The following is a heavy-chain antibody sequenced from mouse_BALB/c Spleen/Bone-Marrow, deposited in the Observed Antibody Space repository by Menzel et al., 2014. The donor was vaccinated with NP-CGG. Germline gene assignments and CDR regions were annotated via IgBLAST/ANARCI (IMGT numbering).Heavy chain of an antibody. D-gene: IGHD3-1*01. V-gene: IGHV1-5*01. J-gene: IGHJ4*01. CDR3: TRSGSLGAMDY. Sequence: EVQLQQSGTVLARPEASVKMSCKASGYSFTSYWMHWVKQRPGQGLEWIGAIYPGNSDTSYNQKFRGKAKLTAVTSASTAYMELSSLTNEDSAVYYCTRSGSLGAMDYWGQGTSVTVSS. CDR1: GYSFTSYW. CDR2: IYPGNSDT.